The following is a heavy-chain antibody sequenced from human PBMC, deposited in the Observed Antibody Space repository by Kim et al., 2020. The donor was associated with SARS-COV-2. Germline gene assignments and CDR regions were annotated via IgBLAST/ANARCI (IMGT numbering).Heavy chain of an antibody. Sequence: GGSLRLSCSASGFTFSNYAMHWVRQAPGKGLEYVSAISSDGGSTYYADSVKGRFTISRDNSKNMLDVQMSSLRVEDTAIYYCVTRNYYNSGSYYEGAPFDFWGQGPLVPVSS. CDR2: ISSDGGST. J-gene: IGHJ4*02. D-gene: IGHD3-10*01. V-gene: IGHV3-64*05. CDR3: VTRNYYNSGSYYEGAPFDF. CDR1: GFTFSNYA.